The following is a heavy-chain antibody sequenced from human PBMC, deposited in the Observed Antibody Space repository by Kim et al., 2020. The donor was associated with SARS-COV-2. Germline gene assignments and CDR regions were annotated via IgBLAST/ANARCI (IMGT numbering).Heavy chain of an antibody. D-gene: IGHD2-2*01. CDR1: GFTFSTYW. CDR2: INSDGSRT. J-gene: IGHJ6*03. CDR3: ARPSSTSCPCSYMDV. V-gene: IGHV3-74*01. Sequence: GGSLRLSCAASGFTFSTYWMYWVRQAPGKGLVWVSRINSDGSRTNYADSVKGRFTISRDNAKNTLYLQMNRLRAEDTAVSYCARPSSTSCPCSYMDVWGKNTTVTVSS.